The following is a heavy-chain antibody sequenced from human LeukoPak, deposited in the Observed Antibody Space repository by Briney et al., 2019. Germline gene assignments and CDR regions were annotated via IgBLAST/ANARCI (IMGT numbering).Heavy chain of an antibody. CDR2: ISGSGGST. CDR1: GFTFSSYA. V-gene: IGHV3-23*01. Sequence: RGSLRLSCAASGFTFSSYAMSWVRQAPGKGLEWVSAISGSGGSTYYADSVKGRFTISRDNSKNTLYLQMNSLRAEDTAVYYCAKGPKGQKYYYDSSCYYDYWGQGTLVTVSS. J-gene: IGHJ4*02. CDR3: AKGPKGQKYYYDSSCYYDY. D-gene: IGHD3-22*01.